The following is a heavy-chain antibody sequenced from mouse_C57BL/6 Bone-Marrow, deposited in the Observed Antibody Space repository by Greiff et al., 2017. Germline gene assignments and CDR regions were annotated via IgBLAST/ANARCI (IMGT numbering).Heavy chain of an antibody. D-gene: IGHD1-1*01. V-gene: IGHV1-55*01. CDR3: ARGHYGSSSLAY. CDR2: IYPGSGST. J-gene: IGHJ3*01. CDR1: GYTFTSYW. Sequence: VQLQQPGAELVKPGASVKMSCKASGYTFTSYWITWVKQRPGQGLEWIGDIYPGSGSTNYNEKFKSKATLTVDTSSSTAYMQLSSLTSEDSAVYYWARGHYGSSSLAYWGQGTLVTVSA.